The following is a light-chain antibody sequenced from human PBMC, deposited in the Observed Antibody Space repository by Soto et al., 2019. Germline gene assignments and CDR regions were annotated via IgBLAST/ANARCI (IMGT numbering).Light chain of an antibody. CDR1: SSNIGSNT. CDR2: SNN. CDR3: AAWDDSLNGVV. J-gene: IGLJ2*01. V-gene: IGLV1-44*01. Sequence: QSVLTQPPSASGTPGQRVTISCSGSSSNIGSNTVNWYQQLPGTAPKLLIYSNNQLPSGVPDRFSGSKSGTSASLAISGLQSEDEADYYCAAWDDSLNGVVLGGGTKLTVL.